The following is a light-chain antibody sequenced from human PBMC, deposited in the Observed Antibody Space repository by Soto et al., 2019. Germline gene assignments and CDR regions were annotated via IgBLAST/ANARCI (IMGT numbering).Light chain of an antibody. CDR1: SSDIGDYNY. CDR3: SSYTGSTTYV. J-gene: IGLJ1*01. CDR2: DVS. Sequence: QSALTQPASVSGSPGQSITISCTGTSSDIGDYNYISWYQQHPGKDPKLIIYDVSDRPSGVSNRFSGSKSANTASLTISGLQAEDEADYYCSSYTGSTTYVFGTGTKVTVL. V-gene: IGLV2-14*01.